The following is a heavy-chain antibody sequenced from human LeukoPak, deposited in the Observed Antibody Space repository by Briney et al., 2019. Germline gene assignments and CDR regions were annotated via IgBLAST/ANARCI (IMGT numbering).Heavy chain of an antibody. CDR1: GGSISSSNW. CDR3: ARAETPYYSGSGSYYNGEGTWFDP. Sequence: SGTLSLTCAVSGGSISSSNWWSWVRQPPGKGLEWIGEIYHSGSTNYNPSLKSRVTISVDQSKNQFSLKLSSVTAADTAVYYCARAETPYYSGSGSYYNGEGTWFDPWGQGTLVTVSS. D-gene: IGHD3-10*01. CDR2: IYHSGST. V-gene: IGHV4-4*02. J-gene: IGHJ5*02.